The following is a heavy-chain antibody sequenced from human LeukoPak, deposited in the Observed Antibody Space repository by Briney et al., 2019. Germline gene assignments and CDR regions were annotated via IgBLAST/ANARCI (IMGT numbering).Heavy chain of an antibody. CDR3: AAIVGAFDI. CDR2: ISAYNGNT. V-gene: IGHV1-18*04. J-gene: IGHJ3*02. Sequence: ASVKVSCKASGYTFTGYYMHWVRQAPGQGLEWMGWISAYNGNTNYAQKLQGRVTMTTDTSTSTAYMELRSLRSDDTAVYYCAAIVGAFDIWGQGTMVTVSS. D-gene: IGHD1-26*01. CDR1: GYTFTGYY.